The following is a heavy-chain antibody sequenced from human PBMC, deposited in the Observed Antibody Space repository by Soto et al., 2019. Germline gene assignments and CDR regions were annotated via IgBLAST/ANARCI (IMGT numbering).Heavy chain of an antibody. CDR3: AILFVVAAAGPFVF. V-gene: IGHV4-31*03. J-gene: IGHJ4*02. D-gene: IGHD6-13*01. Sequence: PSETLSLTCTVSGGSISSGGYYWSWIRQHPGKGLEWIGYIYYSGSTYYNPSLKSRVTISVDTSKNQVSLKLSSVTAADTAVYYCAILFVVAAAGPFVFWCQGPXVTVFS. CDR1: GGSISSGGYY. CDR2: IYYSGST.